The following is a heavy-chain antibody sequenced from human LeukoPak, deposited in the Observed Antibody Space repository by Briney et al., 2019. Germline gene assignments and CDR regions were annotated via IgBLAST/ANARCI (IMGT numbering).Heavy chain of an antibody. J-gene: IGHJ4*02. D-gene: IGHD4-17*01. Sequence: SETLSLTCTVSGGSISSYYWSWIRQPPGKGLEWIGYIYYSGSTNYNPSLKSRVTISVDTSKNQFSLKLSSVTAADTAVYYCARVRGVSYGDYKYYFDYWGQGTLVSVSS. CDR3: ARVRGVSYGDYKYYFDY. CDR1: GGSISSYY. V-gene: IGHV4-59*01. CDR2: IYYSGST.